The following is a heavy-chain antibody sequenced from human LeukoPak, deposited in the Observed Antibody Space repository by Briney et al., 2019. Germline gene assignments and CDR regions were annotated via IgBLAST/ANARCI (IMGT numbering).Heavy chain of an antibody. J-gene: IGHJ4*02. CDR3: ARDHGWYYFEY. CDR1: GGSFSGYY. Sequence: SETLSLTCAVYGGSFSGYYWSWIRQPPGKGLEWIGEIYHSGTTNYNPSLKSRVTISVDKSKNQFSLKLSSVTAADTAVYYCARDHGWYYFEYWGPGTLVTVSS. CDR2: IYHSGTT. D-gene: IGHD6-19*01. V-gene: IGHV4-34*01.